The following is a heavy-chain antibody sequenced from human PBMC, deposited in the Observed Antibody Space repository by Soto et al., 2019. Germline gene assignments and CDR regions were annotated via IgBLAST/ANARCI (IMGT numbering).Heavy chain of an antibody. CDR2: ISYDGSNE. CDR3: ARGASTYYYDSSGYHSDY. D-gene: IGHD3-22*01. Sequence: GGSLRLSCAASGFTFSNFAMHWVRQAPGKGLEWVAIISYDGSNEYYADSVKGRFTISRDNSKNTLYLQMNSLRAEDTAVYYCARGASTYYYDSSGYHSDYWGQGTLVTVSS. J-gene: IGHJ4*02. CDR1: GFTFSNFA. V-gene: IGHV3-30-3*01.